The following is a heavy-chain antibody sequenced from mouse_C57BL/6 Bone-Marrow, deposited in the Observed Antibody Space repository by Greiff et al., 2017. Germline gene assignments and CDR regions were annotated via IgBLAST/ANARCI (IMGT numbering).Heavy chain of an antibody. D-gene: IGHD1-1*01. CDR3: VLDYYGSSYGYYAMDY. J-gene: IGHJ4*01. Sequence: EVQVVESGGGLVQPKGSLKLSCAASGFTFNTYAMHWVRQAPGKGLEWVARIRSKSSNYATYYADSVKDRFTISRDDSQSMLYLQMNNLKTEDTAMYYCVLDYYGSSYGYYAMDYWGQGTSVTVSS. CDR1: GFTFNTYA. V-gene: IGHV10-3*01. CDR2: IRSKSSNYAT.